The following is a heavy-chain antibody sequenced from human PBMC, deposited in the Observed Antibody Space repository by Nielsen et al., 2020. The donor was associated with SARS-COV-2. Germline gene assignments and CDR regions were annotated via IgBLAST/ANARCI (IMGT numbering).Heavy chain of an antibody. D-gene: IGHD1-26*01. CDR2: ISSSSSYI. J-gene: IGHJ6*02. CDR3: ARMNSGSYTNYYYYYGMDV. Sequence: GESLKISCAASGFTFSSYSMNWVRQAPGKGLEWVSSISSSSSYIYYADPVKGRFTISRDNAKNSLYLQMNSLRAEDTAVYYCARMNSGSYTNYYYYYGMDVWGQGTTVTVSS. CDR1: GFTFSSYS. V-gene: IGHV3-21*01.